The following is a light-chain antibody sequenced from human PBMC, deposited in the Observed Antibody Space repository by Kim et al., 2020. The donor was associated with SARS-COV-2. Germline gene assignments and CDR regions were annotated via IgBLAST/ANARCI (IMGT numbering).Light chain of an antibody. CDR2: GTS. CDR1: QSVSSSY. Sequence: GGGAPLSWGARQSVSSSYLAWYQLRPGQAPRLLIYGTSSRATGITVRFSGSGSGTDFTLTINRLEAVDFAVYYCQQYGYSLSFGGGTKVDIK. CDR3: QQYGYSLS. J-gene: IGKJ4*01. V-gene: IGKV3-20*01.